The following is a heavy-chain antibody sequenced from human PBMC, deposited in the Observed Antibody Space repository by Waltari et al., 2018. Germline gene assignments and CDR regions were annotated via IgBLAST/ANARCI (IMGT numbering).Heavy chain of an antibody. CDR2: IKQDGTEK. V-gene: IGHV3-7*04. CDR3: ARDEMHRTTWYYF. J-gene: IGHJ4*02. Sequence: EVQLVESGGGLVQPGGSLRLSCAVSGFTFSTYSMTWVRQAPGKGLEWVANIKQDGTEKYYVDSVKGRFSISRDNGKNLLYLHMNSLRADDTAVYYCARDEMHRTTWYYFWGQGTQVTVSS. D-gene: IGHD6-13*01. CDR1: GFTFSTYS.